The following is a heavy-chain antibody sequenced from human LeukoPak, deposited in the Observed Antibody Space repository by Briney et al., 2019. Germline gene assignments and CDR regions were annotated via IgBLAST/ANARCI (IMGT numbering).Heavy chain of an antibody. D-gene: IGHD5-18*01. CDR3: ARADTAMVNSRQAFDY. CDR1: GYTFTSYY. Sequence: ASVKVSCKASGYTFTSYYMHWVRQAPGQGLEWMGIINPSGGSTSYAQKFQGRVTMTRDTSTSTVYMELSSLRSEDTAVYYCARADTAMVNSRQAFDYWGQGTLVTVSS. V-gene: IGHV1-46*01. CDR2: INPSGGST. J-gene: IGHJ4*02.